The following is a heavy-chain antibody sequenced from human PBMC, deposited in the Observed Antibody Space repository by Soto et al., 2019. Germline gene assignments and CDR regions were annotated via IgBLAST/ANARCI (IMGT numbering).Heavy chain of an antibody. Sequence: PGESLKISCKGSGYSFTTYWINWVRQMPGKGLEWMGRIDPSDSYTNYSPSFQGHVTISADNSVSTAYLQWSSLKASDTAMYYCERRVSPNIVGAFSAFDIWGQGTMVNVS. CDR3: ERRVSPNIVGAFSAFDI. V-gene: IGHV5-10-1*01. CDR2: IDPSDSYT. J-gene: IGHJ3*02. CDR1: GYSFTTYW. D-gene: IGHD1-26*01.